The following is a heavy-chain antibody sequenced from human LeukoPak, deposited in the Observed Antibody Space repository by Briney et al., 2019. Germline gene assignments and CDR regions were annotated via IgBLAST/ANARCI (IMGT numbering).Heavy chain of an antibody. CDR1: GGSINSSIYY. D-gene: IGHD3-16*02. CDR2: IYYSGTT. CDR3: ARLYDYVWGSYRFGDAFDI. V-gene: IGHV4-39*01. Sequence: SETLSLTCSVSGGSINSSIYYWGWIRQTPGKGLEWIGTIYYSGTTFYNPSLKSRVTISVDTSKNQFSLKLSSVTAADTAVYYCARLYDYVWGSYRFGDAFDIWGQGTMVTVSS. J-gene: IGHJ3*02.